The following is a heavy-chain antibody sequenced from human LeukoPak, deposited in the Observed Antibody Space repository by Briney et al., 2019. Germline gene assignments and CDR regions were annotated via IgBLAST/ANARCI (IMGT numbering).Heavy chain of an antibody. V-gene: IGHV3-23*01. J-gene: IGHJ4*02. D-gene: IGHD3-22*01. CDR1: GFTFSTYA. CDR2: ISGSGGST. CDR3: AKTESSSYFYTYFNY. Sequence: GGSLRLSCVASGFTFSTYAMSWVRQAPGKGLEWVSSISGSGGSTYYADSVEGRFTMSRDNSKNTLYLQMNSLIAEDTAVYYCAKTESSSYFYTYFNYWGQGTLVTVSS.